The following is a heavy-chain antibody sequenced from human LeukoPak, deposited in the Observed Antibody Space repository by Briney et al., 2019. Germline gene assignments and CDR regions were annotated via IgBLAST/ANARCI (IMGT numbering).Heavy chain of an antibody. Sequence: ASVKVSCKASGGTFSSYGISWVRQAPGQGLEWMGGIIPIFGTANYAQKFQGRVTITADESTSTAYMELSSLRSEDTAVYYCATELLWFGRASRPLGYWGQGTLVTVSS. D-gene: IGHD3-10*01. J-gene: IGHJ4*02. V-gene: IGHV1-69*13. CDR3: ATELLWFGRASRPLGY. CDR2: IIPIFGTA. CDR1: GGTFSSYG.